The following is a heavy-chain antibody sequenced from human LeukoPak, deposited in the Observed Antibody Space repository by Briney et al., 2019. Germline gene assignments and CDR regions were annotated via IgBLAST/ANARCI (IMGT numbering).Heavy chain of an antibody. Sequence: GESLRLSCAASGFIFRNYWMAWVRQAPEIGLEWVANINQDGGDKNYVDSVKGRFTISRDNAKSSLYLQMNSLRAEDTAVYYCTITGGTTVTAFDSWGQGILVTVSS. J-gene: IGHJ4*02. V-gene: IGHV3-7*02. D-gene: IGHD4-17*01. CDR2: INQDGGDK. CDR3: TITGGTTVTAFDS. CDR1: GFIFRNYW.